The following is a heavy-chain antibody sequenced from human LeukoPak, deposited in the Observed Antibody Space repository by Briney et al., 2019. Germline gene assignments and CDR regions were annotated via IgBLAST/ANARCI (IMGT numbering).Heavy chain of an antibody. Sequence: SETLSLTCAVYGGSFSGYYWSWIRQPPGKGLEWIGETNHSGSTNYNPSLKSRVTISVGTSKNQFSLKLSSVTAADTAVYYCARLGVRVVPAAVFDYWGQGTLVTVSS. V-gene: IGHV4-34*01. CDR3: ARLGVRVVPAAVFDY. CDR1: GGSFSGYY. CDR2: TNHSGST. D-gene: IGHD2-2*01. J-gene: IGHJ4*02.